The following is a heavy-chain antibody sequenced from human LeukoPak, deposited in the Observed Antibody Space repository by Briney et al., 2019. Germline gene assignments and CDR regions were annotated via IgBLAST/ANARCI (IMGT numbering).Heavy chain of an antibody. CDR1: GFTFTSYS. V-gene: IGHV3-21*01. D-gene: IGHD4-17*01. J-gene: IGHJ1*01. Sequence: GGSLRLSCAASGFTFTSYSMNWVRQAPGKGLEWVSSISGSSKHRYYADSVKGRFTISRDNAKSSLYLQMNSLRAEDTAVYCCVRDMTTVTTCYLQYWGQGTLVTVSS. CDR2: ISGSSKHR. CDR3: VRDMTTVTTCYLQY.